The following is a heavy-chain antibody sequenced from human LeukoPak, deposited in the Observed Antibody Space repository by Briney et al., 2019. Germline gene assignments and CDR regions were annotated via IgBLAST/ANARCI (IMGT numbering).Heavy chain of an antibody. CDR1: GGSFSSYY. V-gene: IGHV4-34*12. J-gene: IGHJ6*03. Sequence: SETLSLTCAVYGGSFSSYYWGWIRQPPGKGLEWIGNIFYSGSTYYSPSLKSRVTISLDTSRNQFSLKLSSVTAADTAVYYCARVVATSTYYYYYMDVWGKGTTVTISS. D-gene: IGHD5-12*01. CDR2: IFYSGST. CDR3: ARVVATSTYYYYYMDV.